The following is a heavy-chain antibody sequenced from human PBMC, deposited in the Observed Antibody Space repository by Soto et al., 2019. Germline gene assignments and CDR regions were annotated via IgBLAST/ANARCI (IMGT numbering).Heavy chain of an antibody. CDR3: ATNPPPGYYYYMDV. V-gene: IGHV1-3*01. J-gene: IGHJ6*03. CDR1: GYSLTSYG. CDR2: INAVNGNT. Sequence: QVQLVQSGAEVKKPGGSVKLSCKASGYSLTSYGIHWVRQDPGQRLEWLGWINAVNGNTKYSQKFQGRLTITRDTSASTAFMELSSLRSEDTAVYYCATNPPPGYYYYMDVWGKGTTVTVSS.